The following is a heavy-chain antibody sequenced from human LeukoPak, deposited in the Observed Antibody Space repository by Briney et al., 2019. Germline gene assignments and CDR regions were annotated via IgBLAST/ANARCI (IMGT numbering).Heavy chain of an antibody. D-gene: IGHD3-10*01. CDR1: GFTVSSNY. J-gene: IGHJ4*02. V-gene: IGHV3-66*01. CDR2: IYSDGST. Sequence: GSLRLSCAASGFTVSSNYMSWVRQAPGKGLEWVSVIYSDGSTYYADSVKGRFTISRDNSKNSLYLQMNSLRAEDTAVYYCARESDSLLWFGELYYFDYWGQGTLVTVSS. CDR3: ARESDSLLWFGELYYFDY.